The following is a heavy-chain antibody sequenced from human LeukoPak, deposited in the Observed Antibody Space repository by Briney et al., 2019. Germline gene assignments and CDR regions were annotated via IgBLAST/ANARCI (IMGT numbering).Heavy chain of an antibody. Sequence: PGRSLRLSCAASGFTFSSYAMHWVRQAPGKGLEWVAVISYDGSNKYYADSVKGRFTISRDNSKNTLYLQMNSLRAEDTAVYYCAKAAVVATFGLIDYWGQGTLVTVSS. V-gene: IGHV3-30*04. CDR3: AKAAVVATFGLIDY. CDR2: ISYDGSNK. CDR1: GFTFSSYA. J-gene: IGHJ4*02. D-gene: IGHD2-21*01.